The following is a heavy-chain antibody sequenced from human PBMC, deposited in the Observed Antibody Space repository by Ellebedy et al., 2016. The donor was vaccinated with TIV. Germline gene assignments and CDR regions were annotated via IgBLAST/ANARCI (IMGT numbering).Heavy chain of an antibody. CDR1: GYSFTTYW. CDR2: IDPSDAYK. CDR3: ARHMNTAMTNDH. D-gene: IGHD5-18*01. J-gene: IGHJ4*02. Sequence: GESLKISCTASGYSFTTYWISWVRQTPGKGLEWMAWIDPSDAYKKYIPSFQGHVTISVDKSINTAYLQWSSLKASDTAMYYCARHMNTAMTNDHWGQGTLVTVSS. V-gene: IGHV5-10-1*01.